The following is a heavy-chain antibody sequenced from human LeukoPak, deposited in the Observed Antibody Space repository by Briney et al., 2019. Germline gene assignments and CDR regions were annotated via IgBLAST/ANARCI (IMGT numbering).Heavy chain of an antibody. CDR1: GYTFTRYG. V-gene: IGHV1-18*01. CDR3: ARDPGVRGVIFYMDV. D-gene: IGHD3-10*01. CDR2: ISAYNGNT. J-gene: IGHJ6*03. Sequence: ASVKVSCKASGYTFTRYGISWVRQAPGQGLEGMGWISAYNGNTNYAQKLQGRVTMTTDTSTSTAYMELRSLRSDDTAVYYCARDPGVRGVIFYMDVWGKGTTVTVSS.